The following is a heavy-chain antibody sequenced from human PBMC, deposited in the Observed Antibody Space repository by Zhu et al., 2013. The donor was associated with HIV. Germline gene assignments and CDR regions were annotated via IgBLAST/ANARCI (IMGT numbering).Heavy chain of an antibody. CDR3: ARGNQLLEYFQH. V-gene: IGHV1-69*12. CDR2: IIPIFGIP. Sequence: QVQLVQSGAEVKKPGSSVKVSCKASGGTFSSYGISWVRQAPGQGLERMGWIIPIFGIPNYAQRFQGRVTITADESTSTAYMEVSSLRSQDTAVYYCARGNQLLEYFQHWGQGTLVTVSS. D-gene: IGHD2-2*01. J-gene: IGHJ1*01. CDR1: GGTFSSYG.